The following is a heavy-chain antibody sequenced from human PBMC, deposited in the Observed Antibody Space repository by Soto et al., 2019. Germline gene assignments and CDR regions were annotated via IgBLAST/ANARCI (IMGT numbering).Heavy chain of an antibody. J-gene: IGHJ4*02. CDR3: ASGRYGDY. V-gene: IGHV1-18*01. Sequence: QVHLVQSGAEVKKPGASVKVSCKASGYTFTSYGITWVRQAPGQGLEWMGWISAHNGNTDYAQKLQGRVIVTRDTSASPAYMELRSRISDDTAVYYCASGRYGDYWGQGALVTVSS. CDR2: ISAHNGNT. CDR1: GYTFTSYG. D-gene: IGHD1-26*01.